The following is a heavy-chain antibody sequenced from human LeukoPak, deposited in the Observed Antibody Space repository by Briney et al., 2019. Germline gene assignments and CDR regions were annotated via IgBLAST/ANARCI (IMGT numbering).Heavy chain of an antibody. CDR2: ISSSGSTI. D-gene: IGHD2-2*01. V-gene: IGHV3-48*03. Sequence: GGSLRLSCAAPGFTFSSYEVNWVRQAPGKGLEWVSYISSSGSTIYYADSVKGRFTISRDNAKNSLYLQMNSLRAEDTAVYYCAGLGIVVVPAAPMDVWGQGTTVTVSS. J-gene: IGHJ6*02. CDR3: AGLGIVVVPAAPMDV. CDR1: GFTFSSYE.